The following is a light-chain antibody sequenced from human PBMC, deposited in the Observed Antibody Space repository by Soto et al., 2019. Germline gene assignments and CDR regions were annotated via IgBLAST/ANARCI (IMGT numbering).Light chain of an antibody. CDR2: NAA. CDR3: QQYNSYSRT. V-gene: IGKV1-16*01. J-gene: IGKJ1*01. CDR1: QGVSGY. Sequence: DIQMTQSPSSLSASVGDRVTITCRASQGVSGYLHWYQVKPGTAPKLLIYNAASLQSGVPSRFSGSGYGTEFTLTISSLQPDDFATYYCQQYNSYSRTFGQGTKVEIK.